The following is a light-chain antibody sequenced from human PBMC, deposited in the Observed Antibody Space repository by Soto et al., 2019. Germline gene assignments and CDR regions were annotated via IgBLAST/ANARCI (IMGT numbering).Light chain of an antibody. Sequence: QSALTQPRSVSGSPGQSVTISCTGTSSDVGGYNYVSWYQQHPGKAPNLMIYDVSKRPSGVPDRCSGSKSGNTASLTISGLQADDEADYYCCSYAGGYTHYVFGTGTKLTVL. CDR3: CSYAGGYTHYV. CDR1: SSDVGGYNY. V-gene: IGLV2-11*01. J-gene: IGLJ1*01. CDR2: DVS.